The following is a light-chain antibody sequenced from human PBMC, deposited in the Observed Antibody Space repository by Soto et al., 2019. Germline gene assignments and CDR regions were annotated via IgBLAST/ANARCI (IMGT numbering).Light chain of an antibody. V-gene: IGKV1-33*01. J-gene: IGKJ4*01. CDR1: QDIRKY. CDR3: QQYDNLVT. CDR2: DTS. Sequence: DIQMHEYPSTLSASVVDRVTITCQASQDIRKYLNWYQQKPGKAPNLLIYDTSNLETGVPSRLSVSGSGTDFTFPIRSLQPEDIATYYCQQYDNLVTFGGGTKVDIK.